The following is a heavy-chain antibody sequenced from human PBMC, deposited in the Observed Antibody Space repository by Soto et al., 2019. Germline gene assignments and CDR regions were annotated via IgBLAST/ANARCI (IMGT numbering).Heavy chain of an antibody. CDR1: GFTFSNFW. J-gene: IGHJ4*02. D-gene: IGHD5-18*01. CDR3: AGGTGWIHDY. Sequence: LRLSCAGSGFTFSNFWMNWVRQTPGKGLEWVANIKQDGSAKNYVESVKGRFTISRDNAKNLVYLPTNSLRAEDTGIYYCAGGTGWIHDYWGQGTLVTV. CDR2: IKQDGSAK. V-gene: IGHV3-7*04.